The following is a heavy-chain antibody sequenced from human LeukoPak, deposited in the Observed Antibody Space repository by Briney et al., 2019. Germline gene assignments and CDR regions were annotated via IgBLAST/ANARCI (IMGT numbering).Heavy chain of an antibody. V-gene: IGHV4-4*07. CDR3: ATSGGYYDILTGYYTSYFDY. CDR2: IYTSGST. J-gene: IGHJ4*02. D-gene: IGHD3-9*01. CDR1: GGSISSYY. Sequence: PSETLSLTCTVSGGSISSYYWSWIRQPAGKGLEWIGRIYTSGSTNYNPSLKSRVTISVDTSKNQFSLKLSSVTAADTAVYYCATSGGYYDILTGYYTSYFDYWGQGTLVTVSS.